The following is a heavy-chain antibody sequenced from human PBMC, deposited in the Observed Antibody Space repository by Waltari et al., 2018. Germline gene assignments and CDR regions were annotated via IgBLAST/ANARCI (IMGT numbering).Heavy chain of an antibody. CDR2: IYTSGST. D-gene: IGHD3-10*01. Sequence: QVQLQESGPGLVKPSQTLSLTCTVSGGSISRVSYYWSWIRPPAGKGLEWIGRIYTSGSTNYNPSLKSRVTISVDTSKNQFSLKLSSVTAADTAVYYCARVITMVRGVIITARGDAFDIWGQGTMVTVSS. CDR3: ARVITMVRGVIITARGDAFDI. CDR1: GGSISRVSYY. V-gene: IGHV4-61*02. J-gene: IGHJ3*02.